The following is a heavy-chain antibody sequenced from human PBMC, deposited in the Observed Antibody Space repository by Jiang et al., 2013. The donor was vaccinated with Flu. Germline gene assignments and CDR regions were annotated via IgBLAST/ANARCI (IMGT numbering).Heavy chain of an antibody. V-gene: IGHV4-61*02. CDR3: ARPYSGSYVNDAFDI. D-gene: IGHD1-26*01. Sequence: GLVKPSQTLSLTCTVSGGSISSGSYYWSWIRQPAGKGLEWIGRIYTSGSTNYNPSLKSRVTISVDTSKSQFSLKLSSVTAADTAVYYCARPYSGSYVNDAFDIWGQGTMVTVSS. J-gene: IGHJ3*02. CDR1: GGSISSGSYY. CDR2: IYTSGST.